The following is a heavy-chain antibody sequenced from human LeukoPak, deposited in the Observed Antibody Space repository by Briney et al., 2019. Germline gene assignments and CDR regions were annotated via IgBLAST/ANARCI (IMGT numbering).Heavy chain of an antibody. CDR3: ARGCVHCSYTSRGGDSFNV. D-gene: IGHD2-2*01. J-gene: IGHJ3*01. CDR2: ISTYNGDT. Sequence: ASVKVSCKASGYSFDAYGISWVRQAPGQGLEWLGWISTYNGDTNYEQNLQGRVSMTTDTSTSTVSMELRSLRSDDTAVYCCARGCVHCSYTSRGGDSFNVWGQGTKVTVSS. CDR1: GYSFDAYG. V-gene: IGHV1-18*01.